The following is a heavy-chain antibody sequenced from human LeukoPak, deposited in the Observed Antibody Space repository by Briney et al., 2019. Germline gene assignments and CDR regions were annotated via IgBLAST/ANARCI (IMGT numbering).Heavy chain of an antibody. V-gene: IGHV3-23*01. Sequence: GGSLRLSCAASGFTFSSYAMSWVRQAPGQGLEWVSVISGSGDSTYYADSVKGRFTISRDTSKNTLYLQMNTLRAEDTAVYYCAKVDSSAWKALPYDYWGQGTLVTVSS. J-gene: IGHJ4*02. D-gene: IGHD6-19*01. CDR1: GFTFSSYA. CDR3: AKVDSSAWKALPYDY. CDR2: ISGSGDST.